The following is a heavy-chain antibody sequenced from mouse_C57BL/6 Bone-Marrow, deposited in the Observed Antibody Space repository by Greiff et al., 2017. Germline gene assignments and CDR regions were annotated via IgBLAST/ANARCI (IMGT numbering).Heavy chain of an antibody. V-gene: IGHV1-50*01. CDR2: LDPSDSYT. CDR1: GYTFTSYW. Sequence: QVQLQQPGAELVKPGASVKLSCKASGYTFTSYWMQWVKQRPGQGLEWLGELDPSDSYTNYNQKFKGKATLTVDTSSSTAYMQLSSLTSEDSAVYYCARGGYYGSYFDYWGQGTTLTVSS. CDR3: ARGGYYGSYFDY. J-gene: IGHJ2*01. D-gene: IGHD1-1*01.